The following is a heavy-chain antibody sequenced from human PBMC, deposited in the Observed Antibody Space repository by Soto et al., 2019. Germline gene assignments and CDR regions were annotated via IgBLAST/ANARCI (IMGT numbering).Heavy chain of an antibody. CDR1: GYSFTSYW. J-gene: IGHJ6*03. CDR3: ARQNTIFGVVIAGDYSYYMDV. D-gene: IGHD3-3*01. V-gene: IGHV5-51*01. Sequence: GESLKISCKGSGYSFTSYWIGWVRQMPGKGLEWMGIIYPGDSDTRYSPSFQGQVTISADKSISTAYLQWSSLKASDTAMYYCARQNTIFGVVIAGDYSYYMDVWGKGTTVTVSS. CDR2: IYPGDSDT.